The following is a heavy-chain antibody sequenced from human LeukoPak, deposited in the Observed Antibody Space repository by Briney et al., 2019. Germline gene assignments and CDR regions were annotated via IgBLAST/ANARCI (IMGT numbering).Heavy chain of an antibody. D-gene: IGHD1-26*01. V-gene: IGHV1-2*02. J-gene: IGHJ4*02. CDR1: GYTFTGYY. CDR2: INPNSGGT. Sequence: GASVKASCKASGYTFTGYYMHWVRQAPGQGLEWMGWINPNSGGTNYAQKFQGRVTMTRDTSISTAYMELSRLRSDDTAVYYCASLDSGSYGEFDYWGQGTLVTVSS. CDR3: ASLDSGSYGEFDY.